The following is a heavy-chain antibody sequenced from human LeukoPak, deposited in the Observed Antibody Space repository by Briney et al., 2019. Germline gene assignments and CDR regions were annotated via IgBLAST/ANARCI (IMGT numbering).Heavy chain of an antibody. Sequence: PSETLSLTCTVSGGSISSSSYYWGWIRQPPGKGLEWIGSIYYSGSTYYNPSLKSRVTMSVDKSKNQFFLELTSVTAADTAVYYCARGRGVNWFDPWGQGTLVTVSS. D-gene: IGHD2-8*01. CDR1: GGSISSSSYY. CDR3: ARGRGVNWFDP. CDR2: IYYSGST. J-gene: IGHJ5*02. V-gene: IGHV4-39*07.